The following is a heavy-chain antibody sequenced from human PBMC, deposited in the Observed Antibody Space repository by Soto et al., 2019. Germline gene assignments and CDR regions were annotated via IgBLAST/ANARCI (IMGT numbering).Heavy chain of an antibody. CDR3: ARVGYSSSSPWFDP. CDR1: GGSISSGGYS. J-gene: IGHJ5*02. D-gene: IGHD6-6*01. Sequence: PSETLSLTCAVSGGSISSGGYSWSWIRQPPGKGLEWIGYTYHSGSTYYNPSLKSRVTISVDRSKNQFSLKLSSVTAADTAVYYCARVGYSSSSPWFDPWGQGTLVTVSS. CDR2: TYHSGST. V-gene: IGHV4-30-2*01.